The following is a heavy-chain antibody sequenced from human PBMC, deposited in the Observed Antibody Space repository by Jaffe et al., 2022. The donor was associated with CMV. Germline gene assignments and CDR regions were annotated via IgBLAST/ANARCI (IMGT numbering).Heavy chain of an antibody. V-gene: IGHV3-21*06. CDR3: ARDWAHYDLKGEFDY. Sequence: EVQLVESGGRLVKPGGSLTLSCVGSGFTFKSYNINWVRQAPGKGLEWVSSISAGGRYIHYEDSVKGRFTISRDNARNSVYLQMNSLRDEDTAVYYCARDWAHYDLKGEFDYWGQGTLVAVSS. CDR1: GFTFKSYN. CDR2: ISAGGRYI. D-gene: IGHD3-16*01. J-gene: IGHJ4*02.